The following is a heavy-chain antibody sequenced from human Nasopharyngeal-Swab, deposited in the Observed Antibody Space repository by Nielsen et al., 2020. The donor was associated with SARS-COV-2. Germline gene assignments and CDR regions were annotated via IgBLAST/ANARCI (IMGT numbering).Heavy chain of an antibody. J-gene: IGHJ6*03. CDR1: GFTFSSYG. CDR2: IRYDGSNK. CDR3: AKDSMDTAMVYDYYYYYMDV. Sequence: GGSLRLSCAASGFTFSSYGMHWVRQAPGKGLEWVAFIRYDGSNKYYADSVKGRFTISRDNSKNTLYLQMNSLRAEDTAVYYCAKDSMDTAMVYDYYYYYMDVWGKGTTGTVSS. D-gene: IGHD5-18*01. V-gene: IGHV3-30*02.